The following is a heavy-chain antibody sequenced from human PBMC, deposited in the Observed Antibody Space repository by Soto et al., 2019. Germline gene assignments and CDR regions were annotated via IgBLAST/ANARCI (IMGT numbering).Heavy chain of an antibody. Sequence: SETLSLTCTVSGGSISSGGYYWSWIRQHPGKGLEWIGYIYYSGSTYYNPSLKSRVTISVDTSKNQFSLKLSSVTAADTAVYYCARDAYFYFLTGPPGYYGMDVWGQGTTVTRSS. D-gene: IGHD3-9*01. J-gene: IGHJ6*02. CDR3: ARDAYFYFLTGPPGYYGMDV. CDR1: GGSISSGGYY. V-gene: IGHV4-31*03. CDR2: IYYSGST.